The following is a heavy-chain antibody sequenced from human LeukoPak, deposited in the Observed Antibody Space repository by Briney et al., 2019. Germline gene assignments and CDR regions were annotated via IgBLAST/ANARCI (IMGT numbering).Heavy chain of an antibody. CDR2: INHSGST. J-gene: IGHJ4*02. D-gene: IGHD5-18*01. CDR1: GGSFSGYY. Sequence: KPSETLSLTCAVYGGSFSGYYWSWIRQPPGKGLEWIGEINHSGSTNYNPSLKSRVTISVDTSKNQFSLKLSSVTAADTAVYYCARWGTWIQLWSTDYWGQGTLVTVS. V-gene: IGHV4-34*01. CDR3: ARWGTWIQLWSTDY.